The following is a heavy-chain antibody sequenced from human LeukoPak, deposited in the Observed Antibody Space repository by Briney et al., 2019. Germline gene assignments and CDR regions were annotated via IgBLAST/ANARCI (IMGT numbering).Heavy chain of an antibody. CDR3: AKAGGNSFFDY. CDR1: GVTFSSYA. CDR2: INPGGGST. D-gene: IGHD1-7*01. V-gene: IGHV3-23*01. Sequence: PGGSLRLSCAASGVTFSSYAMNWVRQGPGKGLEWVSAINPGGGSTYYADSVKGRFTISRDNSKNTLYLQMDSLRAEDTAVYYCAKAGGNSFFDYWGQGTLVTVSS. J-gene: IGHJ4*02.